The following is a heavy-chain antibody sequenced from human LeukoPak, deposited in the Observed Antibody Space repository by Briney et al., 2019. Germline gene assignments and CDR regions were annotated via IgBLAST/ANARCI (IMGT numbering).Heavy chain of an antibody. V-gene: IGHV3-7*03. CDR3: ARDVYYDILTGYYYYYGMDV. Sequence: GGSLRLSCAASGFTFSSYWMSWVRQAPGKGLEWVANIKQDGSEKYYVDSVKGRFTISRDNAKNSLYLQMNSLRAEDTAVYYCARDVYYDILTGYYYYYGMDVWGKGTTVTVSS. CDR2: IKQDGSEK. D-gene: IGHD3-9*01. J-gene: IGHJ6*04. CDR1: GFTFSSYW.